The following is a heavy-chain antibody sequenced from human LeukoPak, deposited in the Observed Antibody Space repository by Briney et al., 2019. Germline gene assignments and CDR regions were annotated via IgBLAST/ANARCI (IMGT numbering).Heavy chain of an antibody. CDR2: INPNSGGT. V-gene: IGHV1-2*02. Sequence: GASVKVSCKASGYTFTDYYMYWVRQAPGQGLEWMGWINPNSGGTNYAQEFQGRVTMNRDTSISTAYMEMSRLRSDDTAVYYCARVGVGATGFDYWGQGTLVTVSS. CDR3: ARVGVGATGFDY. D-gene: IGHD1-26*01. J-gene: IGHJ4*02. CDR1: GYTFTDYY.